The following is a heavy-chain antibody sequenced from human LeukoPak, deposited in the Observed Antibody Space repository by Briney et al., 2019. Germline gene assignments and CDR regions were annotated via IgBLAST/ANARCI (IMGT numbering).Heavy chain of an antibody. CDR1: GGSISSSSYY. CDR2: IYYSGST. V-gene: IGHV4-39*01. D-gene: IGHD5-12*01. Sequence: SETLSLTCTVSGGSISSSSYYWGWIRQPPGKGLEWIGSIYYSGSTYYSPSLKSRVTISVDTSKNQFSLKLSSVTAADTAVYYCARHRVATTYSSFDYWGQGTLVTVSS. CDR3: ARHRVATTYSSFDY. J-gene: IGHJ4*02.